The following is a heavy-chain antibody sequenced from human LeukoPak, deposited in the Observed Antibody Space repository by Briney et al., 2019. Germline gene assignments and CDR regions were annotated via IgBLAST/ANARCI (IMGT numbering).Heavy chain of an antibody. CDR3: ASVNYDILTGYYFDY. D-gene: IGHD3-9*01. V-gene: IGHV4-59*01. J-gene: IGHJ4*02. CDR1: GGSISSYY. CDR2: IYYSGST. Sequence: SETLSLTCTVSGGSISSYYWSWIRQPPGKGLKWFGYIYYSGSTNYNPSLKSRVTISVDTSKNQFSLKLSSVTAADTAVYYCASVNYDILTGYYFDYWGQGTLVTVSS.